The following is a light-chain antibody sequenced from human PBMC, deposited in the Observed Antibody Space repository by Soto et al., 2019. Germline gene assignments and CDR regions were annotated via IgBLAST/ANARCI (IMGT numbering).Light chain of an antibody. V-gene: IGLV3-21*04. CDR2: NEI. CDR3: HVWDSDRDHPV. J-gene: IGLJ2*01. Sequence: SYELTQPPSVSVAPGKTASIPCAGDNIGSKSVHWYQQRPGQAPVLVINNEIDRPSGIPERFSGSNSGNTATLTITRVDAGDEADYYCHVWDSDRDHPVFGGGTKLTVL. CDR1: NIGSKS.